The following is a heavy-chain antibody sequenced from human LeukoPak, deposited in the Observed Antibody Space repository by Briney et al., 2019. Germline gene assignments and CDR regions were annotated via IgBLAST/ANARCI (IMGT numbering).Heavy chain of an antibody. J-gene: IGHJ4*02. Sequence: PGRSLRLSCAASGFIFSNYGMHWVRQAPGKRLEWVAVIRNDGSETFHADSVKGRFRIARDNSKNTLYLQMNSLRAEDTAVYFCARDMGRAWYGPPDYWGQGTLVTVSS. V-gene: IGHV3-33*01. CDR1: GFIFSNYG. D-gene: IGHD6-13*01. CDR2: IRNDGSET. CDR3: ARDMGRAWYGPPDY.